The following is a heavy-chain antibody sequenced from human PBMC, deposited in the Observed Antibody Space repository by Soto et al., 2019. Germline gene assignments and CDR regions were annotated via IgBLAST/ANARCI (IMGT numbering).Heavy chain of an antibody. J-gene: IGHJ4*02. V-gene: IGHV4-59*08. Sequence: PSETLSLTCTVSGGSISSYYWSWIRQPPGKGLEWIGYIYYSGSTNYNPSLKSRVTISVDTSKNQFSLKLSSVTAADTAVYYCARLRRDYSFDYWGQGTLVTVSS. CDR1: GGSISSYY. D-gene: IGHD4-4*01. CDR2: IYYSGST. CDR3: ARLRRDYSFDY.